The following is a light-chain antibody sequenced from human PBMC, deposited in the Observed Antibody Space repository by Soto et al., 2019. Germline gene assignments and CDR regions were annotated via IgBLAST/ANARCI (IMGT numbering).Light chain of an antibody. J-gene: IGKJ4*01. V-gene: IGKV3-11*01. Sequence: EVVLTQSPATLSLSPGERATLSCRARQSVGKNLVWYQQKPGQAPRLLSSYASTRAAGIPARFRGSGSGTDFTLTISSLEPEDFAIYYCQQRNYWLSFGGGTKVDI. CDR1: QSVGKN. CDR3: QQRNYWLS. CDR2: YAS.